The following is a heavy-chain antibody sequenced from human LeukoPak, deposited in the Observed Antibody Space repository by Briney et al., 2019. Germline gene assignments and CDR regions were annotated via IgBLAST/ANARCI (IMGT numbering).Heavy chain of an antibody. CDR2: IYNSGST. CDR3: ACLTTADAFDI. CDR1: GGSISSYY. V-gene: IGHV4-59*01. D-gene: IGHD3-22*01. J-gene: IGHJ3*02. Sequence: PSENVSLTCTVSGGSISSYYWSWIRQPPGKGLEWIGYIYNSGSTNYNPSPKSRVTISVDTSKNQFSLKLSSVTASDTAVYYCACLTTADAFDIWGQGTKVTVSS.